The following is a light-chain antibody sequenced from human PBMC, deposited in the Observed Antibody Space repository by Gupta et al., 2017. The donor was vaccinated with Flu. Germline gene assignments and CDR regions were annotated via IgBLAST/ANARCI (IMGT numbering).Light chain of an antibody. J-gene: IGLJ2*01. V-gene: IGLV3-21*02. CDR3: QVWDSRSNHVV. Sequence: GLTARITCGGNEIGGKSVHWYQQKPGQAPVVVVYDDTGRPSGIPARFSASNSGNTATLTISRAEAGDEADYYCQVWDSRSNHVVFGGGTKLTVL. CDR1: EIGGKS. CDR2: DDT.